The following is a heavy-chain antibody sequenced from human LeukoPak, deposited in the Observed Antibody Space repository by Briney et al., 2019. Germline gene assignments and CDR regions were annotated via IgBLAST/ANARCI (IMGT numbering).Heavy chain of an antibody. CDR2: MYPGDSDT. Sequence: GESLKISCKGSGYSFTSQWIGWVRQMPGKGLEWMGIMYPGDSDTRYSPSFQGQVTISADKSISIAYLQWSSLKASDTAMYYCAVAVAGMSFDYWGQGTLVTVSS. J-gene: IGHJ4*02. V-gene: IGHV5-51*01. D-gene: IGHD6-19*01. CDR1: GYSFTSQW. CDR3: AVAVAGMSFDY.